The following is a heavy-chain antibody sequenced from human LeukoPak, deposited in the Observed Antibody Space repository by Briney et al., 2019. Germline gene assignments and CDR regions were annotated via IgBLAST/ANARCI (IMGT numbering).Heavy chain of an antibody. CDR1: GGSISSSSYY. CDR2: IYYSGST. V-gene: IGHV4-39*07. D-gene: IGHD3-22*01. CDR3: ARARPYYYDSSGYYSGHYFDY. Sequence: SETLSLTCTVSGGSISSSSYYWGWIRQPPGKGLEWIGSIYYSGSTYYNPSLKSRVTISVDTSKNQFSLKLSSVTAADTAVYYCARARPYYYDSSGYYSGHYFDYWGQGTLVTVSS. J-gene: IGHJ4*02.